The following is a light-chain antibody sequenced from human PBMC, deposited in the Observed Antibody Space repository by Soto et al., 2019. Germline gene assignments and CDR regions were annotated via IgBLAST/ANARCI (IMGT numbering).Light chain of an antibody. V-gene: IGKV3-20*01. Sequence: EIVLTQSPGTLSLSPGERATLSCRASQSVSGSYLAWYQQKPGQAPRLLIYAASNRASGVPDRFRGSGSGTDFTLTISRLEPEDFAVYYCQQYGNSPCTFGQGTKMEIK. CDR1: QSVSGSY. J-gene: IGKJ1*01. CDR2: AAS. CDR3: QQYGNSPCT.